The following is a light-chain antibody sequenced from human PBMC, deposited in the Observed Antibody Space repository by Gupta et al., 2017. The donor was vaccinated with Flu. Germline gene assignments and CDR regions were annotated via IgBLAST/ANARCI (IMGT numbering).Light chain of an antibody. Sequence: EIVMTQSPATLSVSPGESTTLSCRASQSVSSMLAWYQQKPGQAPRLLVYDASTRATGIPARFSGSGSGTEFTLTISSLQSEDFAVYYCQQDNYWPLTFGGGTMVEIK. V-gene: IGKV3-15*01. J-gene: IGKJ4*01. CDR3: QQDNYWPLT. CDR2: DAS. CDR1: QSVSSM.